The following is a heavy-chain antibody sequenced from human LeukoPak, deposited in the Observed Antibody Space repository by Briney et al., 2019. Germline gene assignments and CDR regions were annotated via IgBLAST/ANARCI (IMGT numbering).Heavy chain of an antibody. J-gene: IGHJ4*02. CDR1: GGSFSGYY. V-gene: IGHV4-34*01. D-gene: IGHD5-18*01. CDR2: INHSGST. CDR3: ARRGVVGSYGYDY. Sequence: SETLSLTFAVYGGSFSGYYWSWIRQPPGKGLEWIGEINHSGSTNYNPSLKSRVTISVDTSKNQFSLKLSSVTAADTAVYYCARRGVVGSYGYDYWGQGTLVTVSS.